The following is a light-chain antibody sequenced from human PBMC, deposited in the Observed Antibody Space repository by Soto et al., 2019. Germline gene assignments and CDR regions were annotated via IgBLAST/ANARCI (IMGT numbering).Light chain of an antibody. CDR3: LQHNSYPLT. Sequence: DLQMTQSPSAMSASVGDRVTISCRASHNINYYLAWFQQKPGKVPKRLIYSASSLQSGAPSRFSGSGSGTEFTLTITGLQPEDTAIYYCLQHNSYPLTFGGGTKVEIK. CDR1: HNINYY. CDR2: SAS. J-gene: IGKJ4*01. V-gene: IGKV1-17*03.